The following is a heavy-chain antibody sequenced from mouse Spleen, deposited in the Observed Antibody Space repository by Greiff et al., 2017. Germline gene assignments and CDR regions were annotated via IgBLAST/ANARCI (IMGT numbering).Heavy chain of an antibody. D-gene: IGHD1-1*01. Sequence: VKLQESGAELVKPGASVKISCKASGYAFSSYWMNWVKQRPGKGLEWIGQIYPGDGDTNYNGKFKGKATLTADKSSSTAYMQLSSLTSEDSAVYFCARGGALYYYGSSSSYFDYWGQGTTLTVSS. V-gene: IGHV1-80*01. CDR2: IYPGDGDT. J-gene: IGHJ2*01. CDR1: GYAFSSYW. CDR3: ARGGALYYYGSSSSYFDY.